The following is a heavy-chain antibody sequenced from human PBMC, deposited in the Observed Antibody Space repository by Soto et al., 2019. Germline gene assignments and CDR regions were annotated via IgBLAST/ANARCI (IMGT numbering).Heavy chain of an antibody. CDR3: ARGTTTSAFSAMDV. V-gene: IGHV3-30-3*01. J-gene: IGHJ6*02. Sequence: QVQLVESGGGVVQPGRSLRLSCAASGFTFSNNAMDWVRQAPGKGLEWVAVISYDGSNKYIAESVKGRFTISRDNSKNTLFLQMNCLRADDAAVYYCARGTTTSAFSAMDVWGQGTTVTVSS. CDR1: GFTFSNNA. CDR2: ISYDGSNK. D-gene: IGHD1-1*01.